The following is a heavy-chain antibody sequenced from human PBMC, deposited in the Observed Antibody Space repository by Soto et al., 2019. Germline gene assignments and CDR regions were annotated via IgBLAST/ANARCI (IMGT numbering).Heavy chain of an antibody. CDR2: IYYSGST. CDR1: GGSISSGDYY. CDR3: ARGRYDYSNYTDLSAYFDY. V-gene: IGHV4-30-4*01. D-gene: IGHD4-4*01. J-gene: IGHJ4*02. Sequence: SETLSLTCTVSGGSISSGDYYWSWIRQPPGKGLEWIGYIYYSGSTYYNPSLKSRVTISVDTSKNQFSLKLSSVTAADTAVYYCARGRYDYSNYTDLSAYFDYWGQGTLVTVSS.